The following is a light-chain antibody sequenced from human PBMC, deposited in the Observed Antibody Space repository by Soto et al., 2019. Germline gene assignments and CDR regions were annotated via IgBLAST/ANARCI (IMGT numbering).Light chain of an antibody. CDR3: QQRSNWPPT. V-gene: IGKV3-11*01. J-gene: IGKJ4*01. CDR1: QSVSSY. CDR2: DAS. Sequence: IVLTQSPATLSLSPGERVTLSCRASQSVSSYLAWYQQKPGQAPRLLIYDASNRATGIPARFSGSGSGTDFTLTISSLEPEDFAVYYCQQRSNWPPTFGGGTKVEIK.